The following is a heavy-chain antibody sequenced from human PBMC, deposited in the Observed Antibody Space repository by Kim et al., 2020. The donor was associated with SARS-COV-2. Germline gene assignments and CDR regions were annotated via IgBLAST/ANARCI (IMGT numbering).Heavy chain of an antibody. J-gene: IGHJ1*01. CDR1: GGSFSGYY. Sequence: SETLSLTCAVYGGSFSGYYWSWIRQPPGKGLEWIGEINHSGSTNYNPSLKSRVTISVDTSKNQYSLKLSSVTAADTAVYYCARVGQSGWYSLKYFQHWGQGTLVTVSS. CDR3: ARVGQSGWYSLKYFQH. V-gene: IGHV4-34*01. CDR2: INHSGST. D-gene: IGHD6-13*01.